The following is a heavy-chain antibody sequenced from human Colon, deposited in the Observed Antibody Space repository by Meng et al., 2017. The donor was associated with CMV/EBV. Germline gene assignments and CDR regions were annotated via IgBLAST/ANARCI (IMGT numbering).Heavy chain of an antibody. CDR2: INPNSGGT. J-gene: IGHJ1*01. D-gene: IGHD3-22*01. CDR1: GYTFTGYY. V-gene: IGHV1-2*02. CDR3: ATVSSGYYLYFQH. Sequence: QVQVVQSGDEVKKPGASVKVSCKASGYTFTGYYMHWVRQAPGQGLEWMGWINPNSGGTNYAQKFQGRVTMTRDTSISTAYMELSRLRSDDTAVYYCATVSSGYYLYFQHWGQGTLVTVSS.